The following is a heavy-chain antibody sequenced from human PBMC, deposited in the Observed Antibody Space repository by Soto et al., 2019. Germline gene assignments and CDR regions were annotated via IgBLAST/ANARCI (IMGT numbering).Heavy chain of an antibody. CDR2: IKEAGSEK. CDR1: GFTLSNFW. D-gene: IGHD1-26*01. V-gene: IGHV3-7*03. J-gene: IGHJ4*02. CDR3: ASYRTMGC. Sequence: EVQLVESGGGLVQPGGSLRLSCAASGFTLSNFWMSWFRQAPGKGLEWVASIKEAGSEKTYVDSVKGRFTISRDNAQNSLYLQMNRPRVDDAGVYYCASYRTMGCWCQGTQVIVSS.